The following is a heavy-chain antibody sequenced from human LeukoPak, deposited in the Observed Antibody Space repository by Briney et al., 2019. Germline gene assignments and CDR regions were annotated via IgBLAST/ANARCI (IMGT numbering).Heavy chain of an antibody. Sequence: GGSLRLSCAASGFTFSSYGMHWVRQAPGRGLEWVAFIRYDGSNKYYADSVKGRFTISRDNSKNTLYLQMNSLRAEDTAVYYCAKDRRIRSGYYPFDYWGQGTLVTVSS. V-gene: IGHV3-30*02. CDR3: AKDRRIRSGYYPFDY. D-gene: IGHD3-22*01. CDR2: IRYDGSNK. CDR1: GFTFSSYG. J-gene: IGHJ4*02.